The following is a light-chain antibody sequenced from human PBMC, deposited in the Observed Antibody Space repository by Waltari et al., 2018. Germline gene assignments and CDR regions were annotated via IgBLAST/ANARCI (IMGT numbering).Light chain of an antibody. CDR1: QTVLNSFNNKNC. Sequence: DIVMTQSPDSLAVSLGERATINCNSSQTVLNSFNNKNCLAWYQQKPGQPPKLLIYWTSTRESGVPDRFSGSGSGTDFTLTISSLQAEDVAVYYCQQYNTAPLTFGGGTKVEIK. CDR3: QQYNTAPLT. J-gene: IGKJ4*01. V-gene: IGKV4-1*01. CDR2: WTS.